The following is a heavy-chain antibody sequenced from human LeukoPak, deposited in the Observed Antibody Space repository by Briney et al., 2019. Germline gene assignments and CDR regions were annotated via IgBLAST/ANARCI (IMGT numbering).Heavy chain of an antibody. CDR2: IISSSSYI. CDR3: AGAVAGSSWFDP. J-gene: IGHJ5*02. Sequence: GSLRLSCAASGFTSSSYSMNWVRQAPGKGLEWVSSIISSSSYIYYADSVRGRFTISRDNAKNSLYLKMNSLRAEDTAVYYCAGAVAGSSWFDPWGQGTLVTVSS. D-gene: IGHD6-19*01. CDR1: GFTSSSYS. V-gene: IGHV3-21*01.